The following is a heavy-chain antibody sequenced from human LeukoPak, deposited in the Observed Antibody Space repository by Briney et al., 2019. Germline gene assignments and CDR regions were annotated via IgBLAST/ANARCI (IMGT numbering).Heavy chain of an antibody. CDR3: AKVAGDFWSGYPYYYGMDV. J-gene: IGHJ6*02. Sequence: GGSLRLSCSASGFPFSIYAMSCVRQAPGKGLEWVSAIIGSGGSPYYADSVKGRLNISRDNSKNTMYLQMNSLRAEDTAVYYCAKVAGDFWSGYPYYYGMDVWGQGTTVTVSS. V-gene: IGHV3-23*01. CDR1: GFPFSIYA. CDR2: IIGSGGSP. D-gene: IGHD3-3*01.